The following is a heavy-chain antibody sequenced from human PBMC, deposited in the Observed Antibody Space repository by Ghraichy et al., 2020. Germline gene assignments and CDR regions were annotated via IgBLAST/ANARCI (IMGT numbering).Heavy chain of an antibody. CDR2: ISSDSSAI. D-gene: IGHD6-19*01. J-gene: IGHJ4*02. Sequence: GALRLSCAASGFTFSSYSMNWVRQAPGKGLEWVSYISSDSSAIYYADSVKGRFTMSRDNAKNSLYLQMNSLRAEDTAVYYCARGPSGYSSGWGQGTLVTVSS. CDR1: GFTFSSYS. CDR3: ARGPSGYSSG. V-gene: IGHV3-48*04.